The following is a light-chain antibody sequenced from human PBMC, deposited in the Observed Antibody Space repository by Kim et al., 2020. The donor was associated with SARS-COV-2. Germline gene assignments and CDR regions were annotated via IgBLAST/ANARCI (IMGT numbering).Light chain of an antibody. J-gene: IGKJ2*01. CDR2: GTS. Sequence: LSAGERVPLSCRASQSVSSTYLAWYQQKLGQAPRLLIYGTSSRATGIPDRFSGSGSGTDITLTISRLEPEDFAVYYCQQYGSSPYTFGQGTKLEI. V-gene: IGKV3-20*01. CDR3: QQYGSSPYT. CDR1: QSVSSTY.